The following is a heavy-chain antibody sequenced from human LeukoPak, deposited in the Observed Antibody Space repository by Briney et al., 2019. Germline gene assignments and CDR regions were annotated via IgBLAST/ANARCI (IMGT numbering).Heavy chain of an antibody. CDR3: AKDSAYDFWSGMTRQLDS. CDR1: GFTFSRYA. CDR2: IRYDGDGSTI. V-gene: IGHV3-30*02. Sequence: GGSLRLSCAASGFTFSRYAMHWVRQAPCKGLEWVAFIRYDGDGSTISYTGSVKGRFTISRDNSNNTLFLQMNSLREADTGVYFCAKDSAYDFWSGMTRQLDSWGQGTLVIVSS. J-gene: IGHJ4*02. D-gene: IGHD3-3*01.